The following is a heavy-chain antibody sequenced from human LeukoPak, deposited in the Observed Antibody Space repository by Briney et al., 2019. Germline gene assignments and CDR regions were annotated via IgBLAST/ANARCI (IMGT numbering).Heavy chain of an antibody. V-gene: IGHV1-24*01. D-gene: IGHD3-22*01. Sequence: ASVKVSCKVSGYTLTELSMHWVRQAPGKGLEWMGGFDPEDGETIYAQKFQGRVTMTEDTSTDTAYMELSSRRSEDTAVYYCATDRDYYDSSGYSPFDPWGQGTLVTVSS. J-gene: IGHJ5*02. CDR2: FDPEDGET. CDR1: GYTLTELS. CDR3: ATDRDYYDSSGYSPFDP.